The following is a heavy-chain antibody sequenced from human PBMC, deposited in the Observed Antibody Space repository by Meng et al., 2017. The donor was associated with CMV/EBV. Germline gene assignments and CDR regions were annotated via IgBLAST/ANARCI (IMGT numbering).Heavy chain of an antibody. Sequence: SETLSLTGTVSGGSISSSSYYWGWIRQPPGKGLEWIVGIYYSGSTYYNPSLKSRVTISVDSSKNQFSLKLSSVTAADTAVYYCAAGTSPLSDYWGQGTLVTVSS. J-gene: IGHJ4*02. D-gene: IGHD6-13*01. CDR3: AAGTSPLSDY. CDR1: GGSISSSSYY. V-gene: IGHV4-39*07. CDR2: IYYSGST.